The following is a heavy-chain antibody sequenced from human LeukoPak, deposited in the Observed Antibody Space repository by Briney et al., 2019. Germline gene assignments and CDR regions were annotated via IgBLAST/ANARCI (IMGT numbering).Heavy chain of an antibody. J-gene: IGHJ4*02. Sequence: SVKVSCKASGGTFSSYAISWVRQAPGQGLEWMGRIIPIFGTANYAQKSQGRVTITTDESTSTAYMELSSLRSEDTAVYYCAGLSTRGYSYGPLDYWGQGTLVTVSS. CDR1: GGTFSSYA. V-gene: IGHV1-69*05. D-gene: IGHD5-18*01. CDR3: AGLSTRGYSYGPLDY. CDR2: IIPIFGTA.